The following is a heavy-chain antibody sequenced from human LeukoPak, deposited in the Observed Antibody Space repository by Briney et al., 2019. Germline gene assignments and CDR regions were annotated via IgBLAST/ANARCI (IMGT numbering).Heavy chain of an antibody. V-gene: IGHV3-48*01. D-gene: IGHD1-26*01. CDR3: ARSRGSSGSYPFQY. J-gene: IGHJ4*02. CDR2: ISSSSSTI. CDR1: GFTFSSYS. Sequence: PGGSLRLSCAASGFTFSSYSMNWVRQAPGKGLEWVSYISSSSSTIYYAGSVKGRFTISRDNAKNSLFLQMNSLRAEDTAVYYCARSRGSSGSYPFQYWGQGTLVTVSS.